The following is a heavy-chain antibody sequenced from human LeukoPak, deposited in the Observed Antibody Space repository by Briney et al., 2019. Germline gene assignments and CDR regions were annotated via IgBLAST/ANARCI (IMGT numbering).Heavy chain of an antibody. CDR1: GGSFRGYY. Sequence: AETLSLTCAVSGGSFRGYYWSWLRQPPGKGLEWVGEIHYTGATNYKPSLKSRVTISGDPTKNQFSMRVSAVTAADTAVDYCARGVPGPSWFDLWGRGTLVTVSS. CDR2: IHYTGAT. CDR3: ARGVPGPSWFDL. V-gene: IGHV4-34*01. D-gene: IGHD3-10*01. J-gene: IGHJ2*01.